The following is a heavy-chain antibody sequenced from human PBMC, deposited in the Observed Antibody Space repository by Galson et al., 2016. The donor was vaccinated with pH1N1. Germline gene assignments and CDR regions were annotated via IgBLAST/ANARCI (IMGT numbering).Heavy chain of an antibody. CDR3: ARELDTAMPYGQYGMDV. V-gene: IGHV3-7*01. CDR1: GFTFNMYW. CDR2: IKQDGSTK. D-gene: IGHD5-18*01. Sequence: SLRLSCAASGFTFNMYWMIWVRQPPGKGLELVANIKQDGSTKYYVDSVKGRFTISRDNAENSLYLQMNSLRAEDTAVYYCARELDTAMPYGQYGMDVWGQGTTVIVSS. J-gene: IGHJ6*02.